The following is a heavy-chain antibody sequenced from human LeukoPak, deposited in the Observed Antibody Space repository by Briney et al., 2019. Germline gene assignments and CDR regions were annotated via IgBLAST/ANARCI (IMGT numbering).Heavy chain of an antibody. CDR1: GGTFSSYA. CDR2: IIPIFRTA. CDR3: ARRNTDIVVVPADTTYYYYGMDV. Sequence: SVKVSCKASGGTFSSYAISWVRQAPGQGLEWMGGIIPIFRTANYAQKCQGRVTITADESTSTAYMELGSLRSEDTAVYYCARRNTDIVVVPADTTYYYYGMDVWGQGTTVTVSS. V-gene: IGHV1-69*01. J-gene: IGHJ6*02. D-gene: IGHD2-2*01.